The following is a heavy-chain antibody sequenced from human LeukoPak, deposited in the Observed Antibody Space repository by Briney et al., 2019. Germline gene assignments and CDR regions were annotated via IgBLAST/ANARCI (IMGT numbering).Heavy chain of an antibody. V-gene: IGHV3-21*01. J-gene: IGHJ4*02. CDR3: ARGGGASDY. CDR2: ISRGSSYI. D-gene: IGHD1-26*01. Sequence: PGGSLRLSCAASGFNFGTYTMNWVRQAPGMGLEWVSSISRGSSYIYYADSVKGRFTISRDDAKNSLYLQMNSLRAEDTAVYYCARGGGASDYWGQGTLVTVSS. CDR1: GFNFGTYT.